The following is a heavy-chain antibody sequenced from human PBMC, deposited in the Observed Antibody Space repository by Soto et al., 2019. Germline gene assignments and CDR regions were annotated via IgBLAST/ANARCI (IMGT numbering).Heavy chain of an antibody. CDR2: IFSNDEK. V-gene: IGHV2-26*01. CDR3: VRIKVDYDFWSGYSEVFWFDP. Sequence: VSGPTLVNPTETLTLTCTVSGFSLSNARMGVSWIRQPPGKALEWLAHIFSNDEKSYSTSLKSRLTISKDTSKSQVVLTMTNMDPVDTATYYCVRIKVDYDFWSGYSEVFWFDPWGQGTLVTVSS. CDR1: GFSLSNARMG. J-gene: IGHJ5*02. D-gene: IGHD3-3*01.